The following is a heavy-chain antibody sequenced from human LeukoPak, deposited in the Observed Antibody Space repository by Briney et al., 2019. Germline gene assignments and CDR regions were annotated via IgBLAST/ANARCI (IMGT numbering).Heavy chain of an antibody. CDR2: ISDIT. V-gene: IGHV3-23*01. D-gene: IGHD6-19*01. CDR3: AKDRGAVAGVMDV. CDR1: GFTFSNYA. Sequence: PGGSLRLSCEASGFTFSNYAMSWVRQAPGMGLEWVSGISDITYYADSVRGRFTVSRDNSKNTVYLQMNSLRAEDTAEYYCAKDRGAVAGVMDVWGKGTTVTVSS. J-gene: IGHJ6*03.